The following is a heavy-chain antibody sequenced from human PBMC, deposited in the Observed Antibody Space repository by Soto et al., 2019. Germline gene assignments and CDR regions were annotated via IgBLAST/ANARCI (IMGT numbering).Heavy chain of an antibody. Sequence: QVQLVESGGGVVQPGRSLRLSCAASGFTFSSYGMHWVLQAPGKGLERVAVISYDGSNKYYADSVKGRFTISRDNSKNTLYLQMNSLRAEDTAVYYCAKERLVATFDYWGQGTLVTVSS. CDR1: GFTFSSYG. D-gene: IGHD5-12*01. CDR3: AKERLVATFDY. J-gene: IGHJ4*02. V-gene: IGHV3-30*18. CDR2: ISYDGSNK.